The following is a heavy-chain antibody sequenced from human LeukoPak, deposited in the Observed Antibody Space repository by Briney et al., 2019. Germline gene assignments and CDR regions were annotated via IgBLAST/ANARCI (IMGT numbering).Heavy chain of an antibody. Sequence: SETLSLTCTVSGGSISSYYWSWIRQPPGKGLEWIGYIYYSGSTNYNPSLKSRVTISVDTSKNQFSLKLSSVTAADTAVYYCARDPYYDFWSGPLWGQGTLVTVSS. V-gene: IGHV4-59*01. CDR3: ARDPYYDFWSGPL. D-gene: IGHD3-3*01. J-gene: IGHJ4*02. CDR2: IYYSGST. CDR1: GGSISSYY.